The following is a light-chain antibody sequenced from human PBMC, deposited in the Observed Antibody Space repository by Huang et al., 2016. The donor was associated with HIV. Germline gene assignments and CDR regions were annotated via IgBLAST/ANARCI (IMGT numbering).Light chain of an antibody. CDR3: QQCSTTPLFT. Sequence: DIEMTQSPPSLSASVGDRVTITCRASQNISKYLNWYQHKPGKVPKLQIYAATTLHSGVPSRFSGSGSGTHFTLTISSLQPEDFAVYYCQQCSTTPLFTFGPGTKVDMK. CDR2: AAT. V-gene: IGKV1-39*01. CDR1: QNISKY. J-gene: IGKJ3*01.